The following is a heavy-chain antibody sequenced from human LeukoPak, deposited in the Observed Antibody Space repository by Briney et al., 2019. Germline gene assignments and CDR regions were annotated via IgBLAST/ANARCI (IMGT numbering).Heavy chain of an antibody. Sequence: GGSLRLSCAASGLTFNTYGMHWARQAPGKGLEWVAVIWSDGTHKYYSDSVKGRFTISRDNSKNTLYLEMNSLRVEDTAVYYCAKSNSESQTTVGNWGQGTLVTVSS. J-gene: IGHJ4*02. CDR1: GLTFNTYG. D-gene: IGHD1-26*01. V-gene: IGHV3-33*06. CDR3: AKSNSESQTTVGN. CDR2: IWSDGTHK.